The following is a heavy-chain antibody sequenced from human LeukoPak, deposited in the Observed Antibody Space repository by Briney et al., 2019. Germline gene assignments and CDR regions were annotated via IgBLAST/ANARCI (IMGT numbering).Heavy chain of an antibody. Sequence: GGSLRLSCAASGFTFSSYAMHWVRQAPGKGLEWVAVISYDGSNTYYADSVKGRFTISRDNSKNTLYLQMNSLRAEDTAVYYCARASGWSQPYYLDHWGQGTLVTVSS. CDR3: ARASGWSQPYYLDH. CDR1: GFTFSSYA. D-gene: IGHD6-19*01. V-gene: IGHV3-30-3*01. J-gene: IGHJ4*02. CDR2: ISYDGSNT.